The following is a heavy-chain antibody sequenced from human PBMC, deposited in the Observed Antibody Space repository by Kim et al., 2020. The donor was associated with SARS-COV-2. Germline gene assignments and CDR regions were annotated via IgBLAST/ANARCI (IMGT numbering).Heavy chain of an antibody. CDR1: GGSVSSGSYY. CDR2: IYYSGST. V-gene: IGHV4-61*01. J-gene: IGHJ4*02. CDR3: ARMYYDILTGYYSGGDFDY. D-gene: IGHD3-9*01. Sequence: SETLSLTCTVSGGSVSSGSYYWSWIRQPPGKGLEWIGYIYYSGSTNYNPSLKSRVTISVDTSKNQFSLKLSSVTAADTAVYYCARMYYDILTGYYSGGDFDYWRQGTLVTVSS.